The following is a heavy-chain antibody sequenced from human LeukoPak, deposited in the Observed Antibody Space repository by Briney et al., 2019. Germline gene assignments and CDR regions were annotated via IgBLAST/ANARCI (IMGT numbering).Heavy chain of an antibody. CDR2: ISYDGSNK. CDR1: GFTFSSYA. D-gene: IGHD2-15*01. CDR3: ARDKLSYCSGGSCYRYYYYYMDV. J-gene: IGHJ6*03. Sequence: GGSLRLSCAASGFTFSSYAMHWVRQAPGKGLEWVAVISYDGSNKYYADSVKGRLTIYRDNSKNTLYLQMNSLRAEDTAVYYCARDKLSYCSGGSCYRYYYYYMDVWGKGTTVTVSS. V-gene: IGHV3-30*04.